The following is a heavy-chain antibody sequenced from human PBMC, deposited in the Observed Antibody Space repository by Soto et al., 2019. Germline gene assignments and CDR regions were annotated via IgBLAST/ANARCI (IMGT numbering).Heavy chain of an antibody. CDR1: LTGYY. Sequence: LTGYYMHWVRQAPGQGLEWMGWINPNSGGTNYAQKFQGWVTMTRDTSISTAYMELSRLRSDDTAVYYCARSPLYYDFWSGYQGSYYYGMDVWGQGTTVTVSS. CDR3: ARSPLYYDFWSGYQGSYYYGMDV. J-gene: IGHJ6*02. D-gene: IGHD3-3*01. V-gene: IGHV1-2*04. CDR2: INPNSGGT.